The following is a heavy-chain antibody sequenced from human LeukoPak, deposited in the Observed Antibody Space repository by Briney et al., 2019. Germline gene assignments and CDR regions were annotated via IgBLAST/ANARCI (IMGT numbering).Heavy chain of an antibody. J-gene: IGHJ6*03. D-gene: IGHD2-2*01. CDR1: GFTFSSYG. V-gene: IGHV3-30*02. Sequence: GGSLRLSCAASGFTFSSYGMHWVRQAPGKGLEWVAFIRYDGSNKYYADSVKGRFTISRDNSKNTLYLQMNSLRAEDTAVYYCAKDRYQSSRTKPNYYMDVWGKGTTVTVSS. CDR3: AKDRYQSSRTKPNYYMDV. CDR2: IRYDGSNK.